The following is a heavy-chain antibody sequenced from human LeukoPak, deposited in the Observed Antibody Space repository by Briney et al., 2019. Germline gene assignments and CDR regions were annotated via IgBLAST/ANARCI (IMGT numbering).Heavy chain of an antibody. CDR2: IKQDGSEK. CDR1: GFTFSSYW. V-gene: IGHV3-7*01. CDR3: ARAYGSGSYMFDY. Sequence: PGGSLRLSCAASGFTFSSYWMSWVRQAPGKGLEWVANIKQDGSEKYYVDSVKGRFTISRDNAKNSLYLQMNSLRAEDTAVYYCARAYGSGSYMFDYWGQGTLVTVSS. J-gene: IGHJ4*02. D-gene: IGHD3-10*01.